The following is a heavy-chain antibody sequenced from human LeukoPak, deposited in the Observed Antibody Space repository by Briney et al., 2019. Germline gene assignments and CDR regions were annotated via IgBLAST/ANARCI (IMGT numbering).Heavy chain of an antibody. CDR3: ARQMGVGVWALDY. V-gene: IGHV4-39*01. CDR1: GGSISTGNYW. J-gene: IGHJ4*02. Sequence: SETLSLTCDVSGGSISTGNYWWGWLRQPPGKRLEWIGIIFHTGKTHDNPSLRGRVSMSVDTSKNQFSLRLSAVTAADTAVYYCARQMGVGVWALDYWGQGALVTVSS. D-gene: IGHD3-16*01. CDR2: IFHTGKT.